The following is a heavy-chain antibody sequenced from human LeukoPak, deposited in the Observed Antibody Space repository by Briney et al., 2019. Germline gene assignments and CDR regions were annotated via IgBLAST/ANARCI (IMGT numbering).Heavy chain of an antibody. J-gene: IGHJ6*03. CDR1: GDSVSRNSAA. CDR2: TYYRSKWYN. Sequence: SQTLSLTCAISGDSVSRNSAAWNWIRQSPSRGLEWLGRTYYRSKWYNDYAVSVKSRITINPDISKNQLSLQLNSVTPEDTAVYYCARDVIGLAVAADYLYYYMDVWGKGTTVTVSS. V-gene: IGHV6-1*01. CDR3: ARDVIGLAVAADYLYYYMDV. D-gene: IGHD6-19*01.